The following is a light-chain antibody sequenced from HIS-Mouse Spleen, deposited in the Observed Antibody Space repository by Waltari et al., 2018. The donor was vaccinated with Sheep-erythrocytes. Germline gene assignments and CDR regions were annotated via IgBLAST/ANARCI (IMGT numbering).Light chain of an antibody. CDR2: EGS. CDR1: SSDVGSYNL. J-gene: IGLJ3*02. Sequence: QSALTQPASVSGSPGQSITISCTGTSSDVGSYNLVSWYQQHPGKAPKLMIYEGSKRPSWVSMRLPCYKSGDTSSLTISGLQAEDEADYYCCSYAGSSTPWVFGGGTKLTVL. V-gene: IGLV2-23*01. CDR3: CSYAGSSTPWV.